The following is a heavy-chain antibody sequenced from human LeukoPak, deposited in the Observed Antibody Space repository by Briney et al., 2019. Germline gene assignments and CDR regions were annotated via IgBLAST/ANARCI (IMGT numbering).Heavy chain of an antibody. CDR1: GFTFSSYA. J-gene: IGHJ5*02. Sequence: GGSLRLSCAASGFTFSSYAMHWVRQAPGKGLGWVAVISYDGSNKYYADSVKGRFTISRDNSKNALYLQMNSLRAEDTAVYYGASDWRDDPWGQGTLVTVSS. V-gene: IGHV3-30-3*01. CDR2: ISYDGSNK. D-gene: IGHD3-3*01. CDR3: ASDWRDDP.